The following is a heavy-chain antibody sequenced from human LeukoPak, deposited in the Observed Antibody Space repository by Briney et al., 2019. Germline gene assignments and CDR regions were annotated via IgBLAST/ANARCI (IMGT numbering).Heavy chain of an antibody. Sequence: SETLSLTCTVSGGSISSYYWSWIRQPPGKGLEWIGYIYYSGSTNYNPSLKSRVTISVDTSKNQFSLKLSSVTAADTAVYYCARSKPDNYYDSSGDAFDIWGQGTMVTVSS. CDR3: ARSKPDNYYDSSGDAFDI. D-gene: IGHD3-22*01. J-gene: IGHJ3*02. CDR2: IYYSGST. CDR1: GGSISSYY. V-gene: IGHV4-59*01.